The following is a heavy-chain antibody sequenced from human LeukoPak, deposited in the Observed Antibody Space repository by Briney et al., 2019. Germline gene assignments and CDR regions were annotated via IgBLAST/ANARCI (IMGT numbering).Heavy chain of an antibody. D-gene: IGHD6-13*01. Sequence: PGGSLRLSCAAPGFTFSSYAMSWVRQAPGKGLEWVAVISDSGDSTYFADSVKGRFTISRDNSKNTLYLQMSSLRVDDTALYYCAKDRIAAAQGVYYWGQGTLVTVSS. V-gene: IGHV3-23*01. CDR2: ISDSGDST. J-gene: IGHJ4*02. CDR1: GFTFSSYA. CDR3: AKDRIAAAQGVYY.